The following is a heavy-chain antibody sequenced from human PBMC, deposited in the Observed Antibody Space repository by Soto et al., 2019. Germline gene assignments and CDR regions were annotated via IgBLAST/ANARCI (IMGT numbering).Heavy chain of an antibody. CDR2: IYYSGST. Sequence: PSETLSLTCTVSGGSISSGGYYWSWIRQHPGKGLEWIGYIYYSGSTYYNPSLKSRVTISVDTSKNQFSLKLNSVTAADTAVYYCARGVYSSSSEDYWGQGTLVTVSS. V-gene: IGHV4-31*03. CDR3: ARGVYSSSSEDY. CDR1: GGSISSGGYY. D-gene: IGHD6-6*01. J-gene: IGHJ4*02.